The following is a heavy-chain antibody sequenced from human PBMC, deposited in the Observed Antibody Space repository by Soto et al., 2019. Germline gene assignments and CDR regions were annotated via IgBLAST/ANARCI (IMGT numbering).Heavy chain of an antibody. J-gene: IGHJ5*02. Sequence: VQLVESGGGLVKPGGSLRLSCAASGFTFSDYHMTWIRQAPGKGLEWVSYISTTSTSTNYADSVKGRFTISRDNAKNSLYLQTNSLRAEDTAVYYCARGGQQQLNAWGQGTLVTVSS. CDR2: ISTTSTST. CDR1: GFTFSDYH. D-gene: IGHD6-13*01. CDR3: ARGGQQQLNA. V-gene: IGHV3-11*05.